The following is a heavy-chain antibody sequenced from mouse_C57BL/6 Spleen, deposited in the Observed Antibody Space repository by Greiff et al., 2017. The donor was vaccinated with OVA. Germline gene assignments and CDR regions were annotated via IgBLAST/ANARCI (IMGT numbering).Heavy chain of an antibody. Sequence: QVQLQQSGAELVKPGASVKISCKASGYAFSSYWMNWVKQRPGKGLEWIGQIYPGDGDTNYNGKFKGKATLTADTSSSTAYMQLSSLTAEDSAVYFGARSPPLGRWFAYWGQGTLVTVSA. J-gene: IGHJ3*01. V-gene: IGHV1-80*01. D-gene: IGHD4-1*01. CDR1: GYAFSSYW. CDR2: IYPGDGDT. CDR3: ARSPPLGRWFAY.